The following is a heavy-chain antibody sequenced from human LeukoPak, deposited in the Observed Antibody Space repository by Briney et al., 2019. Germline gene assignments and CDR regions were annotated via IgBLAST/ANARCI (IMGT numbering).Heavy chain of an antibody. CDR3: ARDYCSGGSCYKLDV. Sequence: PSETLSLTCAVYGGSFSGYYWSWIRQPPGKGLEWIGEINHSGSTNYNPSLKSRVTISVDTSKNQCSLKLSSVTAADTAVYYCARDYCSGGSCYKLDVWGKGTTVTVSS. CDR2: INHSGST. CDR1: GGSFSGYY. V-gene: IGHV4-34*01. J-gene: IGHJ6*04. D-gene: IGHD2-15*01.